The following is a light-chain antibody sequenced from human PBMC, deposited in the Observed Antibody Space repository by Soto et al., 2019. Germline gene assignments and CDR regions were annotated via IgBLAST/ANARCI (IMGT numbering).Light chain of an antibody. CDR1: RGSSSY. Sequence: DIVLTQSQSTLSLSPGERATLSCRASRGSSSYLAWYQQKPGQAPRLLIYDASNRATGIPARFSGSGSGTDFTLTISSLEPEDFAVYFSQQRTKGPPFAQGTKV. CDR3: QQRTKGPP. J-gene: IGKJ1*01. V-gene: IGKV3-11*01. CDR2: DAS.